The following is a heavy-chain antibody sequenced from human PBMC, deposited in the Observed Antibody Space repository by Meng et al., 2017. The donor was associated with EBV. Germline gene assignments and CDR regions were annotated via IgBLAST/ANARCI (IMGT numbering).Heavy chain of an antibody. Sequence: VQVVRSGAEVEKRGASVKVSCWTSGCTFRSDAVSWVRQAPGQGLESMGGLIPMSDAPHYAQKFQGRVTITADESTSTHYMHLSGLTSDDTAVYYCASESGRGFTPDYWGQGTLVTVSS. V-gene: IGHV1-69*01. J-gene: IGHJ4*02. CDR1: GCTFRSDA. D-gene: IGHD3-10*01. CDR3: ASESGRGFTPDY. CDR2: LIPMSDAP.